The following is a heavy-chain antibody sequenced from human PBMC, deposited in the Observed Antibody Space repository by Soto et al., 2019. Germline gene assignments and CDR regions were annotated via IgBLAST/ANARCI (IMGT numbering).Heavy chain of an antibody. CDR3: ARPPMVRGVITYGMDV. D-gene: IGHD3-10*01. Sequence: GWVRQMPGKGLERMGIIYAGDSVGDSDSRSSPSFQGQVTISADKSITTAYLQWSSLKASDTAMYYCARPPMVRGVITYGMDVWGQGTTVTVSS. V-gene: IGHV5-51*01. CDR2: IYAGDSVGDSDS. J-gene: IGHJ6*02.